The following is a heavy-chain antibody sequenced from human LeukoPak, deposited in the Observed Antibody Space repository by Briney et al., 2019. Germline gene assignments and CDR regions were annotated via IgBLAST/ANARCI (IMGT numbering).Heavy chain of an antibody. Sequence: GGSLRLSCAASGFTFSSYSMNWVRQAPGKGLEWVSYISSSSSSTYYADSVKGRFTISRDNAKNSLYLQMNSLRAEDTTVYYCARSAPAAAGTGPMDVWGKGTTVTVSS. CDR2: ISSSSSST. CDR3: ARSAPAAAGTGPMDV. V-gene: IGHV3-21*05. CDR1: GFTFSSYS. J-gene: IGHJ6*03. D-gene: IGHD6-13*01.